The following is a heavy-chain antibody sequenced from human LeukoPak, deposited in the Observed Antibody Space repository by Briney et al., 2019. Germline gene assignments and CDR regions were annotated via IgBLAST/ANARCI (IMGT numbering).Heavy chain of an antibody. CDR2: IYSGGST. D-gene: IGHD1-1*01. V-gene: IGHV3-53*01. CDR1: GFTVSSNY. J-gene: IGHJ6*03. Sequence: QSGGSLRLSCAASGFTVSSNYMSWVRQAPGKGLEWVSVIYSGGSTYYADSVKGRFTISRDNSKNTLYLQMNSLRAEDTAVYYCARGLQSWNDKHYYYYYYMDVWGKGTTVTVSS. CDR3: ARGLQSWNDKHYYYYYYMDV.